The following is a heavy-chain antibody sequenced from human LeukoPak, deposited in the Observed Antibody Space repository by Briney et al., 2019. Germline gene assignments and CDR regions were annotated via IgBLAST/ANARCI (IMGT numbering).Heavy chain of an antibody. D-gene: IGHD2-21*02. CDR2: INWNGGST. CDR3: ARAQTYGDSRLLLDY. V-gene: IGHV3-20*04. J-gene: IGHJ4*02. Sequence: GGSLRLSCAPSGFTFGNYGMSWVRQAPGKGLEWVSGINWNGGSTGYAGSVEGRFTISRDNAKNSQYLQMNSLRVEDTALYYCARAQTYGDSRLLLDYWGQGTLVTVSS. CDR1: GFTFGNYG.